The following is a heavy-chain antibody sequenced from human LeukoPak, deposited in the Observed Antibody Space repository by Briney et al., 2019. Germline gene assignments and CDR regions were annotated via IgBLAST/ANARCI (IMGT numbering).Heavy chain of an antibody. Sequence: PSETLSLTCAVSGYSISSGYYWGWIRQPAGKGLEWIGRIYTSGSTNYNPSLKSRVTMSVDTSKNQFSLKLSSVTAADTAVYYCARDNAETYYDILTGYYPAFRAFDIWGQGTMVTVSS. D-gene: IGHD3-9*01. V-gene: IGHV4-4*07. J-gene: IGHJ3*02. CDR3: ARDNAETYYDILTGYYPAFRAFDI. CDR1: GYSISSGYY. CDR2: IYTSGST.